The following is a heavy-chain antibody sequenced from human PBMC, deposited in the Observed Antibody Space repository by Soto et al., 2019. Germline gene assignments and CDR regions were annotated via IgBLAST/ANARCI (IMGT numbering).Heavy chain of an antibody. J-gene: IGHJ2*01. CDR2: IYSGGST. D-gene: IGHD5-18*01. V-gene: IGHV3-53*04. CDR3: ASLPNTAMVNWYFDL. Sequence: EVQLVESGGGLVQPGGSLRLSCAASGFTVSSNYMSWVRQAPGKGLEWVSVIYSGGSTYYADSVKGRFTISRHNSKNTPYLQMNSLRAEDTAVYYCASLPNTAMVNWYFDLWGRGTLVTVSS. CDR1: GFTVSSNY.